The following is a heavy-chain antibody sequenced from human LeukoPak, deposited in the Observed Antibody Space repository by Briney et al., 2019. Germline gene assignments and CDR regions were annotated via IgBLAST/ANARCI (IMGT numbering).Heavy chain of an antibody. CDR2: IYYSGST. CDR3: ARLRRDYNWFDP. V-gene: IGHV4-39*01. D-gene: IGHD1-1*01. Sequence: KPSETLSPTCTVSGGSMSSSSYYWGWIRQPPGKGLEWIGNIYYSGSTYYNPSLKSRVTISVDTSKNQFSLKLSSVTAADTAVYYCARLRRDYNWFDPWGQGTLVTVSS. CDR1: GGSMSSSSYY. J-gene: IGHJ5*02.